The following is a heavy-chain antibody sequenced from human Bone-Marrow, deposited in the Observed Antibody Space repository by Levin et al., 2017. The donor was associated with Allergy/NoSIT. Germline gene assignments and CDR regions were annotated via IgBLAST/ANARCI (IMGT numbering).Heavy chain of an antibody. D-gene: IGHD3-10*01. CDR1: GFTFSSFW. J-gene: IGHJ4*02. Sequence: GGSLRLSCAASGFTFSSFWMSWVRQAPGKGLEWVANIKQDGSEKYFVDSVKGRFTISRDNAKNSLYLQMNSLRAEDTAMYYCARDRTMVRGVWLRYWGQGALVTVSS. CDR3: ARDRTMVRGVWLRY. CDR2: IKQDGSEK. V-gene: IGHV3-7*04.